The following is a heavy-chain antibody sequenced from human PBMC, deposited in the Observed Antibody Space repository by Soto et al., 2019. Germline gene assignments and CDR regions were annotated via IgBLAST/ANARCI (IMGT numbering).Heavy chain of an antibody. CDR1: GYTFTSYG. CDR2: ISAYNGNT. Sequence: QVQLVQSGAEVKKPGASVKVSCKASGYTFTSYGITWVRQAPGQGLEWMGWISAYNGNTNYAQKLQGRVTMTTDTSPSTADMELRSLRSDDTAVYYCARDRGSYALDYWGQGTLVTVSS. D-gene: IGHD1-26*01. CDR3: ARDRGSYALDY. V-gene: IGHV1-18*01. J-gene: IGHJ4*02.